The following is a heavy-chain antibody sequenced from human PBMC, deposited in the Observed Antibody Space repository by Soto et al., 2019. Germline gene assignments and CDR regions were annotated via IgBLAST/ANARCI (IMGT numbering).Heavy chain of an antibody. J-gene: IGHJ4*02. Sequence: QLQLQESGSGLVKPSQTLSLTCAVSGGSISSGGYSWSWIRQPPGKGLEWNGYIYHSGSTYYNPSLKSRVTISVDRSKNQFSLKLSSVTAADTAVYYCAREYYDSSGYFFDYWVQGTLVTVSS. CDR3: AREYYDSSGYFFDY. V-gene: IGHV4-30-2*01. CDR1: GGSISSGGYS. CDR2: IYHSGST. D-gene: IGHD3-22*01.